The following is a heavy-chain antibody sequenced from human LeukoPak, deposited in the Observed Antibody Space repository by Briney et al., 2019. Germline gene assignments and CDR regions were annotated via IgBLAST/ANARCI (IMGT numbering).Heavy chain of an antibody. V-gene: IGHV3-48*02. J-gene: IGHJ2*01. CDR2: IDDGSSTI. D-gene: IGHD1-26*01. Sequence: EGSLRLSCAASGFTFSSYAMSWVRQAPGKGLEWISYIDDGSSTIYHADSVKGRFTISRDNAKNSLYLQMNSLRDEDTAVYYRARGAAGLRGATVWYFDLWGRGTLVTVSS. CDR1: GFTFSSYA. CDR3: ARGAAGLRGATVWYFDL.